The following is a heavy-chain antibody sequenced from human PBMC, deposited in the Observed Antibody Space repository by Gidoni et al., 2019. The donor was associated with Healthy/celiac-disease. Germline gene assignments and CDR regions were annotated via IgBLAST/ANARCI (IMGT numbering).Heavy chain of an antibody. V-gene: IGHV3-9*01. Sequence: EVQLVESGGGLVQPGRSLRLTCAASGFTFDDYAMHWVRQAPGKGLEWVSGISWNSGSIGYADSVKGRFTISRDNAKNSLYLQMNSLRAEDTALYYCAKDISGMDVWGQGTTVTVSS. CDR2: ISWNSGSI. CDR3: AKDISGMDV. J-gene: IGHJ6*02. CDR1: GFTFDDYA.